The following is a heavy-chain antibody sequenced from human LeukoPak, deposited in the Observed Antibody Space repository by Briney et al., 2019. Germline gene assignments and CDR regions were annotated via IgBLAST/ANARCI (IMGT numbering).Heavy chain of an antibody. V-gene: IGHV3-48*03. CDR3: ARELTTVTIDPPVYKWFDP. CDR1: GFTFSSYE. D-gene: IGHD4-17*01. Sequence: PGGSLRLSCAASGFTFSSYEMNWVRQAPGKGLEGVSYISSSGSTIYYADSVKGRFTISRDNANTSLYLQMNSLRAEDTAVYYCARELTTVTIDPPVYKWFDPWGQGTLVTVSS. CDR2: ISSSGSTI. J-gene: IGHJ5*02.